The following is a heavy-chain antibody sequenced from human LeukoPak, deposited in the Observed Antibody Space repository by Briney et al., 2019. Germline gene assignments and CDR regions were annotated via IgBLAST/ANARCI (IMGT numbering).Heavy chain of an antibody. D-gene: IGHD6-13*01. CDR2: IDPSDSYT. CDR3: ARLAVAAAGKTDYYYYYGMDV. Sequence: GESLKISCKGSGYSFTSYWISWVRQMPGKGLEWMRRIDPSDSYTNYSPSFQGHVTISADKSISTAYLQWSSLKASDTAMYYCARLAVAAAGKTDYYYYYGMDVWGQGTTVTVSS. V-gene: IGHV5-10-1*01. CDR1: GYSFTSYW. J-gene: IGHJ6*02.